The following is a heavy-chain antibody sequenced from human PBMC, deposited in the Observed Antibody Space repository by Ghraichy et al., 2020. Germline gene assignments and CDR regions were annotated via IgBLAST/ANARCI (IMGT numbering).Heavy chain of an antibody. J-gene: IGHJ4*02. D-gene: IGHD2-21*02. CDR2: IYWDDDK. Sequence: SGPTLVKPTQTLTLTCTFSGFSLSTSGVGVGWIRQPPGKALEWLALIYWDDDKRYSPSLKSRLTITKDTSKNQVVLTMTNMDPVDTATYYCAHSGGGDCYYCRYYFDYWGQGTLVTVSS. CDR1: GFSLSTSGVG. V-gene: IGHV2-5*02. CDR3: AHSGGGDCYYCRYYFDY.